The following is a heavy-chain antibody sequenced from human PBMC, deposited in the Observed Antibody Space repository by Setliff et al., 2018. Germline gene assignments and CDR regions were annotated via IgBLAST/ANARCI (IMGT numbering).Heavy chain of an antibody. V-gene: IGHV5-51*01. CDR1: GFRFTSHW. CDR2: IWPGDSDT. J-gene: IGHJ4*02. Sequence: GESLKISCQGSGFRFTSHWIGWVRQMPGKGLEWMGLIWPGDSDTKYSPSFQGRVTISADKSTSTAYLQWSSLKASDTATYYCARVVGADGIGIDYWGQGTVVTVSS. CDR3: ARVVGADGIGIDY. D-gene: IGHD2-15*01.